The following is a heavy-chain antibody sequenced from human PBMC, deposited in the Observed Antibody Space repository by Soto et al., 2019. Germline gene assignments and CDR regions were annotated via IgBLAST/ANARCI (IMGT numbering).Heavy chain of an antibody. D-gene: IGHD2-8*01. CDR3: AREYCANGVCYLPDY. CDR2: ISTYNGNT. J-gene: IGHJ4*02. CDR1: GYTFTTYG. V-gene: IGHV1-18*01. Sequence: QVQLVQSGAEVKKPGASVKVSCKASGYTFTTYGISWVRQAPGQGLEWMGGISTYNGNTYYTKKLQGRVTMTTDTSTNTAYMELTSLKSDDTAVYYCAREYCANGVCYLPDYWGQGTLVTVSS.